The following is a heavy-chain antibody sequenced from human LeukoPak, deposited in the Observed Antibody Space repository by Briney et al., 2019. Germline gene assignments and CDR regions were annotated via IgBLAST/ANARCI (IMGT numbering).Heavy chain of an antibody. CDR1: GGSFSGYY. CDR2: INHSGST. V-gene: IGHV4-34*01. Sequence: SETLSLTCAVYGGSFSGYYWGWIRQPPGKGLEWIGEINHSGSTNYNPSLKSRVTISVDTSKNQFSLKLSSVTAADTAVYYCARAAPNVIVVVPAARDFDYWGQGTLVTVSP. CDR3: ARAAPNVIVVVPAARDFDY. D-gene: IGHD2-2*01. J-gene: IGHJ4*02.